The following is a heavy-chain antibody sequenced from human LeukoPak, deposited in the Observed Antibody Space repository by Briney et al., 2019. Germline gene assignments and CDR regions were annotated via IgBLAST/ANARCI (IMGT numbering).Heavy chain of an antibody. J-gene: IGHJ4*02. CDR2: IKQDGSGK. Sequence: GGSLRLSCAASGFTFSSSWMSWVRQAPGKGLEWVANIKQDGSGKYYVDSVKGRFTISRDNAKNSLYLQMNSLRAEDTAVYYCARYCSSISCALSFDYWGQGTLVTVSS. CDR3: ARYCSSISCALSFDY. V-gene: IGHV3-7*05. CDR1: GFTFSSSW. D-gene: IGHD2-2*01.